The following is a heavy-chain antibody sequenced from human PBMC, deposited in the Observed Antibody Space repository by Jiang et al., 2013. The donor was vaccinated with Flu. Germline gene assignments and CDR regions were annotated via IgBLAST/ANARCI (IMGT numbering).Heavy chain of an antibody. D-gene: IGHD3-16*01. Sequence: GPGLVKPSETLSLTCTVSGDSVKSVGYYWSWIRQPPGKGLEWIGYILYSGSAPNYNPSLKSRVTISTDTSKNQFSLELKSVTAADTAVYYCAALWYYYGTDVWGQGTTVT. J-gene: IGHJ6*02. CDR3: AALWYYYGTDV. CDR2: ILYSGSAP. CDR1: GDSVKSVGYY. V-gene: IGHV4-61*08.